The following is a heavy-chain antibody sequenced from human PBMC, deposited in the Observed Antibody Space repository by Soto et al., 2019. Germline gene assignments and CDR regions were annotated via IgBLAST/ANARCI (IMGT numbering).Heavy chain of an antibody. CDR2: IDPSDSYT. Sequence: PGESLKISCKGSGYSFTSYWISWVRQMPGKGLEWMGRIDPSDSYTNYSPSFQGHVTISADKSISTAYLQWSSLKASDTAMYYCARISPPFSYSRSNYYYYGMDVWGQGTTVTVSS. D-gene: IGHD6-6*01. V-gene: IGHV5-10-1*01. CDR1: GYSFTSYW. J-gene: IGHJ6*02. CDR3: ARISPPFSYSRSNYYYYGMDV.